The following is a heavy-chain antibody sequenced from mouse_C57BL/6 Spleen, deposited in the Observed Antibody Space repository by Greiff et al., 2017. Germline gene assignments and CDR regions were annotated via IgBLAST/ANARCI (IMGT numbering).Heavy chain of an antibody. D-gene: IGHD1-1*01. Sequence: DVKLQESGPGLVKPSQSLSLTCSVTGYSITSGYYWNWIRQFPGNKLEWMGYISYDGSNNYNPSLKNRISITRDTSKNQFFLKLNSVTTEDTATYYCARNYYGSSGYFDVWGTGTTFTVSS. CDR2: ISYDGSN. J-gene: IGHJ1*03. CDR3: ARNYYGSSGYFDV. CDR1: GYSITSGYY. V-gene: IGHV3-6*01.